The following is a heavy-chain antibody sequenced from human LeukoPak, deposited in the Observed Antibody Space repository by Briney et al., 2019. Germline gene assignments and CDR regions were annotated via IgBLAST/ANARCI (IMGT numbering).Heavy chain of an antibody. Sequence: GGSLRLSCAASGFTFSSYWMHWVRQAPGKGLVWVSRINSGGSSTSYADSVKGRFTISRDNAKNTLYLQMNSLRAEDTAVYYCARDFPDGNYFDYWGQGTLVTVSS. V-gene: IGHV3-74*01. CDR1: GFTFSSYW. J-gene: IGHJ4*02. CDR2: INSGGSST. CDR3: ARDFPDGNYFDY.